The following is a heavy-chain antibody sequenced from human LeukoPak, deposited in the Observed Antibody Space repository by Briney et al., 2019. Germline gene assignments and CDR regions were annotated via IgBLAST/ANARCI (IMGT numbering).Heavy chain of an antibody. Sequence: SETLSLTCTVSGGSISSGSYYWSWIRQPAGKGLEWIGRIYTSGSTNYNPSLKSRVTISVDTSKNQFSLKLSSVTAADTAVYYCARIIEYSSSMAFDIWGXGTMVTVSS. V-gene: IGHV4-61*02. CDR1: GGSISSGSYY. CDR3: ARIIEYSSSMAFDI. CDR2: IYTSGST. J-gene: IGHJ3*02. D-gene: IGHD6-6*01.